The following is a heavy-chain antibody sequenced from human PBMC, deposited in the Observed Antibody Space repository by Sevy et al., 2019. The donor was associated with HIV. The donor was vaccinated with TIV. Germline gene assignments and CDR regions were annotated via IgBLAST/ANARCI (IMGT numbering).Heavy chain of an antibody. CDR2: ISGSGGST. V-gene: IGHV3-23*01. CDR3: AKSRGDYVRSNFDY. D-gene: IGHD4-17*01. J-gene: IGHJ4*02. CDR1: GFTFSSYA. Sequence: GGSLRLSCATSGFTFSSYAMTWVRQAPGKGLEWVSGISGSGGSTYYADSVKGRFTISRDNSKNTLFLQMNSLRDEDTAVYHCAKSRGDYVRSNFDYWGQGTLVTVSS.